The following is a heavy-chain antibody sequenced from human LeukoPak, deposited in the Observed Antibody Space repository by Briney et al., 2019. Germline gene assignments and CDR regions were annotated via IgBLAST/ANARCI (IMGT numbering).Heavy chain of an antibody. Sequence: GGSLRLSCAASGFDFSNYAMSWVRQAPGKGLEWVSGFSASGINTFYADSVKGRFTISRDISKKVLYLQMNSLGAEDTAVYYCAQSQVAIGYFESWGQGTLVTVSS. CDR3: AQSQVAIGYFES. CDR2: FSASGINT. CDR1: GFDFSNYA. V-gene: IGHV3-23*01. D-gene: IGHD5-12*01. J-gene: IGHJ4*02.